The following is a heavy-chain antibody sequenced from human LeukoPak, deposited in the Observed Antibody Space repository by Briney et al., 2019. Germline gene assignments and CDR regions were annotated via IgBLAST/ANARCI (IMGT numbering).Heavy chain of an antibody. CDR2: IYTSGST. V-gene: IGHV4-61*02. Sequence: SETLSLTCTVSGGSISSSSYYWSWIRQPAGKGLEWIGRIYTSGSTNYNPSLKSRVTISVDTSKNQFSLKLSSVTAADTAVYYCARLGYYDILTGYFDYWGQGTLVTVSS. J-gene: IGHJ4*02. CDR1: GGSISSSSYY. CDR3: ARLGYYDILTGYFDY. D-gene: IGHD3-9*01.